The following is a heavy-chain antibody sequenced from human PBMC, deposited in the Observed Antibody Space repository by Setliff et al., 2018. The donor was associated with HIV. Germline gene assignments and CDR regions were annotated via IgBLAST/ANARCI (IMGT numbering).Heavy chain of an antibody. J-gene: IGHJ4*02. D-gene: IGHD3-22*01. CDR2: MSYTGTT. V-gene: IGHV4-39*01. CDR3: AMGSSGYPFDY. CDR1: GGSISSSSYY. Sequence: SETLSLTCAVSGGSISSSSYYWGWIRQPTGKGLDWIGSMSYTGTTYDNPSLKSRVTISVDTSKNQFSLKLTSVTAADAAVYFCAMGSSGYPFDYWGQGSLVTVSS.